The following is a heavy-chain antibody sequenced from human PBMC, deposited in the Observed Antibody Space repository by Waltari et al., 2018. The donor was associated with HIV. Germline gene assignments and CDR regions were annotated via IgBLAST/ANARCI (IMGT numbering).Heavy chain of an antibody. J-gene: IGHJ4*02. CDR2: INSDGSST. D-gene: IGHD6-13*01. Sequence: EVQLVESGGGLVQPGGSLRLSCAASGFTFSNSWKHWVRQARGKGLVWVSRINSDGSSTNYAGSVKGRFTVSRDNAKNTLYLQMNSLRAEDTAVYYCARDLYSRNGDDYWGQGTLVTVSS. V-gene: IGHV3-74*01. CDR1: GFTFSNSW. CDR3: ARDLYSRNGDDY.